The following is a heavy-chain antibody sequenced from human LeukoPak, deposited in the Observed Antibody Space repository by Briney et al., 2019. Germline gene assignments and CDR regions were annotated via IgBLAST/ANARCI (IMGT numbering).Heavy chain of an antibody. CDR3: ATGHYDSSGYPNY. J-gene: IGHJ4*02. V-gene: IGHV1-46*01. CDR1: GYSFTSNY. CDR2: IYPRDGST. Sequence: ASVKVSCKASGYSFTSNYIHWVRQAPGQGLEWMGMIYPRDGSTSYAQKFQGRVTMAEDTSTDTAYMELSSLRSEDTAVYYCATGHYDSSGYPNYWGQGTLVTVSS. D-gene: IGHD3-22*01.